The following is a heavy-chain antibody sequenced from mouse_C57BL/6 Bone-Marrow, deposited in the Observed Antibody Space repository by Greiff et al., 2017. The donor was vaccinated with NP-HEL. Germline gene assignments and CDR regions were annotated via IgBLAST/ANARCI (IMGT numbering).Heavy chain of an antibody. CDR3: ARLLLRSWYFDV. Sequence: VQLKESGPGLVKPSQTVFLTCTVTGISITTGNYRWSWIRQFPGNKLEWIGYIYYSGTITYNPSLTSRTTITRDTPKNQFFLEMNSLTAEDTATYYCARLLLRSWYFDVWGTGTTVTVSS. D-gene: IGHD1-1*01. V-gene: IGHV3-5*01. J-gene: IGHJ1*03. CDR1: GISITTGNYR. CDR2: IYYSGTI.